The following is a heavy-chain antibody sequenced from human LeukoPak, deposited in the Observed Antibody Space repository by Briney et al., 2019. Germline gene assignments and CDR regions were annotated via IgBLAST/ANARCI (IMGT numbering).Heavy chain of an antibody. J-gene: IGHJ3*01. CDR1: GFTFSHYS. Sequence: PGGSLRLSCAVSGFTFSHYSMNWVRQAPGKGLEWVSSISGISTYIYYAYSVKGRFTISRDNAKHSLHLQMDSLRAEDTAVFYCAREMGLSDAFDFWGQDTMVTVSS. D-gene: IGHD1-26*01. CDR3: AREMGLSDAFDF. V-gene: IGHV3-21*01. CDR2: ISGISTYI.